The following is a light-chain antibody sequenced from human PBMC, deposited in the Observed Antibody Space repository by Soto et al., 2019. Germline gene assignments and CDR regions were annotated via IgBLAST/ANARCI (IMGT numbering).Light chain of an antibody. CDR3: QQRYNTPLT. Sequence: DIQMTQSPSSLSASVGDRVTITCRASQSMSTYLNWFQQKPGKAPKVLIYGASSLQSGVPSRFSSSGSGTDFTLTISRLQPEDVATYYCQQRYNTPLTFGGGTKVEIK. V-gene: IGKV1-39*01. CDR1: QSMSTY. J-gene: IGKJ4*01. CDR2: GAS.